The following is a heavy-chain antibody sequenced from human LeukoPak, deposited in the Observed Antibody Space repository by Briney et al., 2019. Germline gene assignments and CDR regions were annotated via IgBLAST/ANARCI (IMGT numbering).Heavy chain of an antibody. CDR2: ISSSSSYI. V-gene: IGHV3-21*01. Sequence: GGSLRLSCAASGFTFSSYSMNWVRQAPGKGLEWVSSISSSSSYIYYADSVKGRFTISRDNARNSLYLQMNSLRAEDTAVYYRARIPANSPWVYWVQGTLVTVCS. D-gene: IGHD2/OR15-2a*01. CDR3: ARIPANSPWVY. CDR1: GFTFSSYS. J-gene: IGHJ4*02.